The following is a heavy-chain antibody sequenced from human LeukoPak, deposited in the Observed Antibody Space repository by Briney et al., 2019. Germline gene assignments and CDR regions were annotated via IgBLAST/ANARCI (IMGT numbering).Heavy chain of an antibody. CDR1: GFTFGDYA. J-gene: IGHJ4*02. CDR3: ARGLSGYSSSLGY. D-gene: IGHD6-6*01. V-gene: IGHV3-74*01. CDR2: INSDGSST. Sequence: GGSLRLSCTASGFTFGDYAMSWFRQAPGKGLVWVSRINSDGSSTSYADSVKGRFTISRDNAKNTLYLQMNSLRAEDTAVYYCARGLSGYSSSLGYWGQGTLVTVSS.